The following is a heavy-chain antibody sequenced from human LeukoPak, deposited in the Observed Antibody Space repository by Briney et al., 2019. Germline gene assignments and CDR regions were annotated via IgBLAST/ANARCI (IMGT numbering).Heavy chain of an antibody. CDR3: ARPPGIAAAWFDP. V-gene: IGHV4-39*07. CDR1: GGSISSSSYY. D-gene: IGHD6-13*01. Sequence: SETLSLTCTVSGGSISSSSYYWGWIRQPPGTGLEWIGSIYYSGSTYYNPSLKSRVTISVDTSKNQFSLKLSSVTAADTAVYYCARPPGIAAAWFDPWGQGTLVTVSS. J-gene: IGHJ5*02. CDR2: IYYSGST.